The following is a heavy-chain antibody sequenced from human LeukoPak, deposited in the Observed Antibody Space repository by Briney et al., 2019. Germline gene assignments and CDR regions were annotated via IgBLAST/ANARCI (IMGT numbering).Heavy chain of an antibody. CDR1: GGSISSYY. J-gene: IGHJ5*02. V-gene: IGHV4-4*07. D-gene: IGHD3-10*01. Sequence: SETLSLTCTVSGGSISSYYWRWIRQAAGKGLEGIGRIYTSGSSNYNPSLKSRVTISVDKSKNHFSLQLSSVTAADTAVYYCARDHSVANWFDPWGQGTLVTVSS. CDR2: IYTSGSS. CDR3: ARDHSVANWFDP.